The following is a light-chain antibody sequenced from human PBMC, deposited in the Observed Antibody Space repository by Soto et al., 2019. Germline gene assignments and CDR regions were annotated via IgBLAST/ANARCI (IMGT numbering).Light chain of an antibody. CDR2: LEVSGSY. Sequence: QSVLTQSSSASASLGSSVKLTCTLSSGHSSYIIAWHQQQPGKAPRYLMKLEVSGSYNKGSRVPDRFSGSSSGADRYLTISNLQFEDEADYYCETWDNTILVFGGGTKLTVL. CDR3: ETWDNTILV. CDR1: SGHSSYI. J-gene: IGLJ2*01. V-gene: IGLV4-60*02.